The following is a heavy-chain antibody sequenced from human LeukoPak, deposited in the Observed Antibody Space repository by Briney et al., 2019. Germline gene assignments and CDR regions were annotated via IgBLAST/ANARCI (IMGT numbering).Heavy chain of an antibody. CDR1: GGTFSSYG. V-gene: IGHV1-18*01. Sequence: ASVKVSCKASGGTFSSYGISWVRQAPGQGLEWMGWISAYNGNTNYAQKLQGRVTMTTDTSTSTAYMELRSLRSDDTAVYYCARDGGLYCTNGVCYTDYWGQGTLVTVSS. D-gene: IGHD2-8*01. CDR2: ISAYNGNT. CDR3: ARDGGLYCTNGVCYTDY. J-gene: IGHJ4*02.